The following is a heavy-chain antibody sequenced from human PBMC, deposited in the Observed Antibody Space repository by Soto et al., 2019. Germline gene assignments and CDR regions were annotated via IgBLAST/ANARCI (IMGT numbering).Heavy chain of an antibody. CDR2: IFSNDEK. CDR3: ARIQYSGYDYRFDP. V-gene: IGHV2-26*01. Sequence: QVTLKESGPVLVKPTEPLTLTCTVSGFSLSNARMGVSWIRQPPGKALEWLAHIFSNDEKSYSTSLKSRLTISKDTSKSQVVLTMTNMDPVDTATYYCARIQYSGYDYRFDPWGQGTLVTVSS. CDR1: GFSLSNARMG. D-gene: IGHD5-12*01. J-gene: IGHJ5*02.